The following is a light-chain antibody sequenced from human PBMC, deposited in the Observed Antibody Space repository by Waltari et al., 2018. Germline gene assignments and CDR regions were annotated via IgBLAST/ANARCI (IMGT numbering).Light chain of an antibody. Sequence: DIVMTQSPDSLAVSLGERATINCKSSQSVLSSSNNKNYLTWYQQKPGQPPKLLISWASIRESGVPDRFSGSGSGTDFTLTISSLQAEDVAVYYCQQYYSTPPITFGQGTRLEIK. CDR2: WAS. V-gene: IGKV4-1*01. CDR3: QQYYSTPPIT. J-gene: IGKJ5*01. CDR1: QSVLSSSNNKNY.